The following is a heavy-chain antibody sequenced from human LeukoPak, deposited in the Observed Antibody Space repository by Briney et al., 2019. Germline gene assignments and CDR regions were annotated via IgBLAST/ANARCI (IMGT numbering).Heavy chain of an antibody. CDR1: GFTFSSYG. Sequence: PGGSLRLSCAASGFTFSSYGMHWVRQAPGKGLEWVAVISYDGSNKYYADSVKGRFTISRDNSKNTLYLQMNSLRAEDTAVYYCAKDHPTAGGLLLLGYFDYWGQGTLVTASS. CDR2: ISYDGSNK. D-gene: IGHD2-15*01. CDR3: AKDHPTAGGLLLLGYFDY. V-gene: IGHV3-30*18. J-gene: IGHJ4*02.